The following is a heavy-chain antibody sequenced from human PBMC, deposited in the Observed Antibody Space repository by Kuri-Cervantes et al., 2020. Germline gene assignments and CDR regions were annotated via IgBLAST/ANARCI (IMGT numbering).Heavy chain of an antibody. CDR2: TNWNSDSI. J-gene: IGHJ4*02. CDR1: GSTFDDYA. D-gene: IGHD3-16*01. Sequence: GGSLRLSCAASGSTFDDYAMHWVRQAPGKGLEWVSGTNWNSDSIGYADSVKGRFTISRDNAKNSLYLQMNSLRAEDTALYHCARGGGSVDYWGQGTLVTVSS. V-gene: IGHV3-9*01. CDR3: ARGGGSVDY.